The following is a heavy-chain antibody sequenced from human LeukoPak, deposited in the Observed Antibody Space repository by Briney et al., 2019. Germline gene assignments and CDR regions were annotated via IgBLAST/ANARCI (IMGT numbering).Heavy chain of an antibody. Sequence: GGSLRLSCAASGFTFSSYSMNWVRQAPGKGLEWVSSISSSSSYIYYADSVKGRFTISRDNAKNSLYLQMNSLRAEDTALYYCARATRLRSYYYYMDVWGKGTTVTVSS. CDR3: ARATRLRSYYYYMDV. V-gene: IGHV3-21*04. D-gene: IGHD5-12*01. J-gene: IGHJ6*03. CDR2: ISSSSSYI. CDR1: GFTFSSYS.